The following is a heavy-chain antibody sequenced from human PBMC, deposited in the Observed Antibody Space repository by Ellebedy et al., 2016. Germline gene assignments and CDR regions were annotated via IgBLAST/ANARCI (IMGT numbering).Heavy chain of an antibody. D-gene: IGHD3-16*01. J-gene: IGHJ4*02. Sequence: GGSLRLXCAASGFTFSSYGMHWVRQAPGKGLEWVAVISYDGSNKYYADSVKGRFTISRDNSKNTLYLQMNSLRAEDTAVYYCAKALDYDYVWGSDYWGQGTLVTVSS. CDR3: AKALDYDYVWGSDY. CDR2: ISYDGSNK. CDR1: GFTFSSYG. V-gene: IGHV3-30*18.